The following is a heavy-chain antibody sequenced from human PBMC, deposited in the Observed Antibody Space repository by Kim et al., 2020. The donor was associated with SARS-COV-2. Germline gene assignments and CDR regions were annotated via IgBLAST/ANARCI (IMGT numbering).Heavy chain of an antibody. D-gene: IGHD3-10*01. CDR1: GFTFRDYA. J-gene: IGHJ4*02. Sequence: GGSLRLSCAASGFTFRDYAINWVRQAPGKGLEWVSGINWNSGRIVYADSVKGRFTISRDNAKNSLYLQMNSLRPEDTALYYCAKSYGSGGYYNYYFEYWGQGTLVTVSS. CDR3: AKSYGSGGYYNYYFEY. CDR2: INWNSGRI. V-gene: IGHV3-9*01.